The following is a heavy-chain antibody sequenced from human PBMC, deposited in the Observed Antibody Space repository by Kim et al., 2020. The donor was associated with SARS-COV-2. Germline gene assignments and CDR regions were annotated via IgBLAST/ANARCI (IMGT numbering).Heavy chain of an antibody. CDR2: IYTGNGNT. CDR1: GYSFTMSTYSTYA. J-gene: IGHJ6*02. D-gene: IGHD3-10*01. CDR3: ARSRATGESDV. V-gene: IGHV1-3*04. Sequence: ASVKVSCKASGYSFTMSTYSTYAIHWVRRAPGQRLEWMGWIYTGNGNTKYSQNFQDRVTLTRDTSANTAYMDLSSLKSEDTAVYYCARSRATGESDVWR.